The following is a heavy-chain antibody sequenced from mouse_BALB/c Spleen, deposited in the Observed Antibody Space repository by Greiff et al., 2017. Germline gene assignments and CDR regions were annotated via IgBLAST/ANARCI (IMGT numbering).Heavy chain of an antibody. V-gene: IGHV5-6-5*01. J-gene: IGHJ4*01. D-gene: IGHD1-2*01. CDR3: ARGCHYYGSHYAMDY. Sequence: VQGVESGGGLVKPGGSLNLSCAASGFTFSSYAMSWVRQTPEKRLEWVASISSGGSTYYPDSVKGRFTISRDNARNNLYLQMSSLRSEDTAMYYSARGCHYYGSHYAMDYWGQGTSVTVSS. CDR2: ISSGGST. CDR1: GFTFSSYA.